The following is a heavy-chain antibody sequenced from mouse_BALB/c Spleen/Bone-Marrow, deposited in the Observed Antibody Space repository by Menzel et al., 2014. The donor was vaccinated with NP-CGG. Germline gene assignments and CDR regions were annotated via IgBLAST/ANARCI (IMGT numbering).Heavy chain of an antibody. Sequence: VQLKESGAELVKPGASVKLSCTASGFNIKDTYMHWVKQRPEQGLEWIGRIDPANGNTKYDPKFQGKATITADTSSNTAYLQLSSLTSEDTAVYYCARERDYDYAYAMDYWGQGTLVTVSS. V-gene: IGHV14-3*02. CDR3: ARERDYDYAYAMDY. CDR1: GFNIKDTY. CDR2: IDPANGNT. D-gene: IGHD2-4*01. J-gene: IGHJ4*01.